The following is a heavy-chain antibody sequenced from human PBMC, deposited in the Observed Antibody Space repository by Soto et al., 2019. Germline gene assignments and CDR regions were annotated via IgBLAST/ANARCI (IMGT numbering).Heavy chain of an antibody. D-gene: IGHD2-15*01. V-gene: IGHV3-33*01. CDR3: ARGVGAYYSYMDV. Sequence: GGSLRLSCAASGFTFSSYGMHWVRQAPGKGLEWVAIIYYDGSNKYYADSVKGRFTISRDNSKNTLYLQMNSLRAEDTAVFYCARGVGAYYSYMDVWGKGTTVTVSS. CDR1: GFTFSSYG. J-gene: IGHJ6*03. CDR2: IYYDGSNK.